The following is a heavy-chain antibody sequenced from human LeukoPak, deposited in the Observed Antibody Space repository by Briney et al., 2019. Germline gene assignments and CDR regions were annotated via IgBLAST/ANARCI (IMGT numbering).Heavy chain of an antibody. V-gene: IGHV3-30*04. Sequence: GGSLTLSCAASGFAFSSYAMHWVRQAPGKALERVAVISYDGSNKYYADSVKGRFTISGDNSKNTLYLQMNSLRVEDTAVYYCARAMVRGVMYGGFDYWGQGTLVTVSS. CDR1: GFAFSSYA. CDR2: ISYDGSNK. J-gene: IGHJ4*02. CDR3: ARAMVRGVMYGGFDY. D-gene: IGHD3-10*01.